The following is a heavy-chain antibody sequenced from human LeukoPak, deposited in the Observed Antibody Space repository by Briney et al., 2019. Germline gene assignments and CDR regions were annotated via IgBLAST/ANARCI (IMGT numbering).Heavy chain of an antibody. CDR2: IIPIFGIS. CDR3: ARTKTTDTSNWTRDYYYYYMDV. Sequence: SVKVSCKASGYTFTSYGISWVRQAPGQGLEWMGGIIPIFGISDYAQNFQDRVTITADKSTSTVYLELRSLRSEDTAVYYCARTKTTDTSNWTRDYYYYYMDVWGKGTSVTVSS. CDR1: GYTFTSYG. V-gene: IGHV1-69*10. D-gene: IGHD1-14*01. J-gene: IGHJ6*03.